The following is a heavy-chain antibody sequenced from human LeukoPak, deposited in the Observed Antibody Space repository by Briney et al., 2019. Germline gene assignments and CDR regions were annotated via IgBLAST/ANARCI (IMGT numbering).Heavy chain of an antibody. J-gene: IGHJ3*02. Sequence: PGESLKISCKGSGYSFTSYWIGWVRQMPGKGLEWMGIIYPGDSDTRYSPSFQGQVTISADKSISTAYLQWSSLKASDTAMYYCARRVAYCGGDCYSKVAFDIWGQETMVTVSS. V-gene: IGHV5-51*03. CDR3: ARRVAYCGGDCYSKVAFDI. CDR2: IYPGDSDT. D-gene: IGHD2-21*02. CDR1: GYSFTSYW.